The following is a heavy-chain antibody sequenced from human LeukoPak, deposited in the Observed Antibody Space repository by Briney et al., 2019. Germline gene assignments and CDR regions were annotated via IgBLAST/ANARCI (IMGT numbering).Heavy chain of an antibody. Sequence: ASVKVSCKASGYTFTSYGISWVRQAPGQGLEWMGGIIPIFGTANYAQKFQGRVTITTDESTSTAYMELSSLRSEDTAVYYCARAQSGYCSSTSCYTPWYFDLWGRGTLVTVSS. CDR3: ARAQSGYCSSTSCYTPWYFDL. CDR1: GYTFTSYG. CDR2: IIPIFGTA. J-gene: IGHJ2*01. V-gene: IGHV1-69*05. D-gene: IGHD2-2*02.